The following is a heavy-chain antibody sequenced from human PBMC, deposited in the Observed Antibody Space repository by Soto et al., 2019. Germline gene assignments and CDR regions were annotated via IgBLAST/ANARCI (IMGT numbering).Heavy chain of an antibody. CDR2: VNPSGGHT. V-gene: IGHV1-46*01. CDR3: ARGGHVVVVTAALDY. CDR1: GDTFTNYY. J-gene: IGHJ4*02. D-gene: IGHD2-21*02. Sequence: QVQLMQSGAEVKKPGASVKVSCKASGDTFTNYYIHWVRQAPGQGLEWMGTVNPSGGHTTYAQHFLGRVTXTXXXSXXTLYRGLTSLTSADTAVYYCARGGHVVVVTAALDYWGQGTLVTVSS.